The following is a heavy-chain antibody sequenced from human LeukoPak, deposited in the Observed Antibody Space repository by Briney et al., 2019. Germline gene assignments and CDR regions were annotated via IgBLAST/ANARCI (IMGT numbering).Heavy chain of an antibody. CDR3: ARDGETGEIDY. D-gene: IGHD7-27*01. V-gene: IGHV3-7*05. Sequence: GGSLRLSCAASGFTLSSYWMSWVRQAPGKGLEWVANIKQDGSEKYYVDSVKGRFTISRDNAKNSLYLQMNSLRAEDTAVYYCARDGETGEIDYWGQGTLVTVSS. CDR1: GFTLSSYW. CDR2: IKQDGSEK. J-gene: IGHJ4*02.